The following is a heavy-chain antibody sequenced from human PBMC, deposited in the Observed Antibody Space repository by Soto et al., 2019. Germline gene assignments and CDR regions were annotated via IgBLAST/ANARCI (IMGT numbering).Heavy chain of an antibody. D-gene: IGHD6-6*01. Sequence: QVQLVESGGGVVQPGRSLRLSCAASGFTFSSYGMHWVRQAPGKGLEWVAVIWYDGSNKYYADSVKGRFTISRDNSKNTLYLQMNSLRAEDTAVYYCARARGGIEYSSSLDYWGQGTLVTVSS. CDR1: GFTFSSYG. J-gene: IGHJ4*02. V-gene: IGHV3-33*01. CDR3: ARARGGIEYSSSLDY. CDR2: IWYDGSNK.